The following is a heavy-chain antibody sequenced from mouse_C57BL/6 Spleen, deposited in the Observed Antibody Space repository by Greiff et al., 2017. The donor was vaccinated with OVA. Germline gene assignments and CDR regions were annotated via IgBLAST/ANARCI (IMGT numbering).Heavy chain of an antibody. CDR3: ARGDYGSLYYAMDY. CDR2: IYPRDGST. Sequence: QVQLQQSGPELVKPGASVKLSCKASGYTFTSYDINWVKQRPGQGLEWIGWIYPRDGSTKYNEKFKGKATLTVDTSSSTAYMELHSLTSEDSAVYVCARGDYGSLYYAMDYWGQGTSVTVSS. D-gene: IGHD1-1*01. CDR1: GYTFTSYD. V-gene: IGHV1-85*01. J-gene: IGHJ4*01.